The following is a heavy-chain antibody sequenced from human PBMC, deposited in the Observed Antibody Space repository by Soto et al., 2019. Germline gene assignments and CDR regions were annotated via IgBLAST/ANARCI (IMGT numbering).Heavy chain of an antibody. CDR1: GGSVSSGSYY. D-gene: IGHD3-3*01. J-gene: IGHJ6*02. V-gene: IGHV4-61*01. CDR3: AREGYYDFWSGYGKGMDV. Sequence: SETLSLTCTVSGGSVSSGSYYWSWIRQPPGKGLEWIGYIYYSGSTNYNPSLKSRVTISVDTSKNQFSLKLSSVTAADTAVYYCAREGYYDFWSGYGKGMDVWGQGTTVTVSS. CDR2: IYYSGST.